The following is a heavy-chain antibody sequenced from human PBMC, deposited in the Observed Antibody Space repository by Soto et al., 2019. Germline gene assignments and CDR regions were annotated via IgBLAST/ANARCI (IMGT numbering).Heavy chain of an antibody. CDR3: ARDRGTSGWYSFDS. V-gene: IGHV4-59*01. CDR2: IYYTGST. Sequence: QVQLQESGPGLVKPSETLSLTCTVSGAPISSYYWSWIRQPPGKGLEWIGYIYYTGSTNYNPSLKSRVTILVDTSKKQFSLKLRSVTAADTAIYYCARDRGTSGWYSFDSWGQGTLVTVSS. J-gene: IGHJ4*02. CDR1: GAPISSYY. D-gene: IGHD6-19*01.